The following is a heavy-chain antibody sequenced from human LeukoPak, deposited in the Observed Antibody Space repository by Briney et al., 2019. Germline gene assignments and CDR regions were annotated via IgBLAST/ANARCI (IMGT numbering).Heavy chain of an antibody. V-gene: IGHV3-23*01. D-gene: IGHD2-2*01. Sequence: QPGGSLRLSCAASGFTFSSYSMNWVRQAPGKGLEWVSAISGSGGGTYYADSVKGRFTISRDTSKNTLYLQMTSLRAEDTAVYYCAKDFARYCTTSSCQERYYYYYYGMDVWGQGTTVTVSS. J-gene: IGHJ6*02. CDR1: GFTFSSYS. CDR2: ISGSGGGT. CDR3: AKDFARYCTTSSCQERYYYYYYGMDV.